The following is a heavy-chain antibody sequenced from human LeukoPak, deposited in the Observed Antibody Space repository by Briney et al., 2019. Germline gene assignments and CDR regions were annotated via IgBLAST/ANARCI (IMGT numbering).Heavy chain of an antibody. CDR1: GGSFSGYY. D-gene: IGHD3-22*01. CDR2: INHSGSN. J-gene: IGHJ4*02. Sequence: PSETLSLTCAVYGGSFSGYYWSWIRQPPGEGLGWIGEINHSGSNNYNPSLKSRVTISVDTSKNQFSLKLSSVTAADTAVYYCARIVYYDSSGYFYHFDYWGQGTLVTVSS. V-gene: IGHV4-34*01. CDR3: ARIVYYDSSGYFYHFDY.